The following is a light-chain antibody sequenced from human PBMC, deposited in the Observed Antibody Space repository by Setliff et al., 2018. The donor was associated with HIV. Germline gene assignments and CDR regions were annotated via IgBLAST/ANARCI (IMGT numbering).Light chain of an antibody. V-gene: IGLV2-23*01. Sequence: QSALTQPASVSGSPGQSITISCTGTSGDVGRYNLVSWYQQQPGKPPKLMIYQASKRPSGVSNRFSGSKSGNTASLTISGLQAEDEADYYCCSNTDSNTYVFGTGTKV. J-gene: IGLJ1*01. CDR1: SGDVGRYNL. CDR3: CSNTDSNTYV. CDR2: QAS.